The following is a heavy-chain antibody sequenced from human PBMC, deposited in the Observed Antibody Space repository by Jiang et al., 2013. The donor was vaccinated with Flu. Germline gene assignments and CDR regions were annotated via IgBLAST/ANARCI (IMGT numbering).Heavy chain of an antibody. Sequence: GPGLVKPSQTLSLTCTVSGGSISSGDYYWSWIRQPPGKGLEWIGYIYYSGSTYYNPSLKSRVTISVDTSKNQFSLKLSSVTAADTAVYYCARECRIDTGAETNFDYWGQGTLVTVSS. J-gene: IGHJ4*02. CDR3: ARECRIDTGAETNFDY. CDR1: GGSISSGDYY. CDR2: IYYSGST. V-gene: IGHV4-30-4*01. D-gene: IGHD1-1*01.